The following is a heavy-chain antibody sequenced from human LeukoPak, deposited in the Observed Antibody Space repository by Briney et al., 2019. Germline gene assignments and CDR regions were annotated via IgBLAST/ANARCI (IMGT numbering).Heavy chain of an antibody. CDR1: GYTFTDYY. CDR2: ISAYNGNT. D-gene: IGHD2-2*01. Sequence: ASVKVSCKASGYTFTDYYIHWVRQAPGQGLEWMGWISAYNGNTNYAQKLQGRVTMTTDTSTSTAYMELRSLRSDDTAVYYCARDPKVPAAIDYYYYYMDVWGKGTTVTVSS. J-gene: IGHJ6*03. V-gene: IGHV1-18*04. CDR3: ARDPKVPAAIDYYYYYMDV.